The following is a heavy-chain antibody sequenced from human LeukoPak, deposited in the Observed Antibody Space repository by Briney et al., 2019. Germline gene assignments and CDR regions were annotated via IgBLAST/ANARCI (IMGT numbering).Heavy chain of an antibody. D-gene: IGHD4-17*01. J-gene: IGHJ4*02. Sequence: GGSLRLSCAASGFTFSSYAMAWVRQAPGKGLEWVSVISGSGGNKNYGDAVKGRFTISRDDTNDTLYLQMNSLRAEDTAVYYCARDGGNDYGNYFDYWGQGTLVTVSS. CDR2: ISGSGGNK. CDR1: GFTFSSYA. CDR3: ARDGGNDYGNYFDY. V-gene: IGHV3-23*01.